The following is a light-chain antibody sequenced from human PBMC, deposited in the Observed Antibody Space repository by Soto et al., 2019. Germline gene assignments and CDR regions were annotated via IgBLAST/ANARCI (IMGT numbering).Light chain of an antibody. Sequence: DIVMIQSPDSLAVSLGERATINCKSSQSVLYSSNNENYLAWYQQKTGQPPKLLIYWASSRESGVPDRFSGSGSGTEFTLTISSLQAEDVAVYYCHQYYSPPFTFGPGTKVDIK. CDR1: QSVLYSSNNENY. V-gene: IGKV4-1*01. CDR3: HQYYSPPFT. CDR2: WAS. J-gene: IGKJ3*01.